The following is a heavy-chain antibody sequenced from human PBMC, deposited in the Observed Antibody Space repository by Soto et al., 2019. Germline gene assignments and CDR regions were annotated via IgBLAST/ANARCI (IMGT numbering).Heavy chain of an antibody. D-gene: IGHD6-19*01. V-gene: IGHV3-23*01. CDR3: AKVLFSGWFFDWFDP. J-gene: IGHJ5*02. CDR2: ISGSGGST. Sequence: GGSLRLSCAASGFTFSSYAMSWVRQAPGKGLEWVSAISGSGGSTYYADSVKGRFTISRDNSKTMLYLQMNSLRAEDTAVYYCAKVLFSGWFFDWFDPWGQGTLVTVSS. CDR1: GFTFSSYA.